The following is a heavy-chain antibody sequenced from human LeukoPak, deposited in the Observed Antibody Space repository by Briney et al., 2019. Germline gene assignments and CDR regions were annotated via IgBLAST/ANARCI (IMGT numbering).Heavy chain of an antibody. V-gene: IGHV1-46*01. J-gene: IGHJ6*02. D-gene: IGHD3-10*01. Sequence: ASVKVSCKASGYTFTSYYMHWVRQAPGQGLEWMGIINPSGGSTSYAQKFQGRVTMTRDTSTSTVYMELSSLRSEDTAVYYCAGAPPPNPIGIAPDDDRLWFGESTPYHYYYYGMDVWGQGTTVTVSS. CDR2: INPSGGST. CDR3: AGAPPPNPIGIAPDDDRLWFGESTPYHYYYYGMDV. CDR1: GYTFTSYY.